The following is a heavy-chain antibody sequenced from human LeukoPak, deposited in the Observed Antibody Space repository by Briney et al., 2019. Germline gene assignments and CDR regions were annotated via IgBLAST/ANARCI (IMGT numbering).Heavy chain of an antibody. D-gene: IGHD2-21*02. J-gene: IGHJ2*01. CDR1: GGSISSYY. CDR2: IHTSGST. Sequence: SETLSLTCTVSGGSISSYYWSWIRQPAGKGLEWIGRIHTSGSTNYSPSLKSRVTISVHTSKNQFSLKLSSVTAADTAVYYCARDPVVPATSMQFDWYFDLWGRGTLVTVSS. CDR3: ARDPVVPATSMQFDWYFDL. V-gene: IGHV4-4*07.